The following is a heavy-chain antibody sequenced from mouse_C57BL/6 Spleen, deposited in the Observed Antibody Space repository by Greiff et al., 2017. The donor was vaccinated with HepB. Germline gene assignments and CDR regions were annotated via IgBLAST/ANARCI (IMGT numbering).Heavy chain of an antibody. Sequence: QVQLQQSGAELVRPGASVTLSCKASGYTFTDYEMHWVKQTPVHGLEWIGAIDPETGGTAYNQKFKGKAILTADKSSSTAYMELRSLTSEDSAVYYCTRFDYDPFAYWGQGTLVTVSA. CDR1: GYTFTDYE. V-gene: IGHV1-15*01. CDR2: IDPETGGT. CDR3: TRFDYDPFAY. D-gene: IGHD2-4*01. J-gene: IGHJ3*01.